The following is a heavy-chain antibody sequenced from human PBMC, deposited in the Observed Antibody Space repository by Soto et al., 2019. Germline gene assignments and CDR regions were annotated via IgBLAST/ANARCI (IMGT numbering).Heavy chain of an antibody. D-gene: IGHD2-21*02. CDR3: ARAWGVVTAPDY. CDR2: VDAGNGNT. J-gene: IGHJ4*02. V-gene: IGHV1-3*01. Sequence: ASVKVSCKASGYTFTSYAMHWVRQAPGQRLEWMGWVDAGNGNTKYSQKFQGRVTITRDTSASTAYMELSSLRSEDTAVYYCARAWGVVTAPDYWGQGTMVTVSS. CDR1: GYTFTSYA.